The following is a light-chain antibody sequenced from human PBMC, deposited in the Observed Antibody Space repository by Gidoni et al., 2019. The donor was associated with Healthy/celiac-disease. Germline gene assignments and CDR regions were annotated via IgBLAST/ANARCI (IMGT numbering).Light chain of an antibody. Sequence: VFPQSPATLSLSPGDRATLSCRASQSVSSYLAWYQQKPGQAPRLLIYDASNRATGIPARCSGRGSGTDFTLTISSLEPEDFADYYCQQRSNWLTFGGGTKVEIK. J-gene: IGKJ4*01. CDR3: QQRSNWLT. CDR2: DAS. V-gene: IGKV3-11*01. CDR1: QSVSSY.